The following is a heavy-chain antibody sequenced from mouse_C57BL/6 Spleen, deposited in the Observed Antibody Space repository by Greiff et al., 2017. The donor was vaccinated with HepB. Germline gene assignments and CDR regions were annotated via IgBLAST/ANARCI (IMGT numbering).Heavy chain of an antibody. CDR2: IFPGNGGT. J-gene: IGHJ4*01. CDR3: ARTGGYHYYDMDD. Sequence: VQLQQSGAELVRPGASVKLSCKASGYTFTGYGIQWVKQRPGHGLEWIGAIFPGNGGTNYNEKFKGKATLTADTSSNTAYMQLSSLTSEDSAIYYCARTGGYHYYDMDDWGKGTSVTVSS. D-gene: IGHD2-2*01. CDR1: GYTFTGYG. V-gene: IGHV1-9*01.